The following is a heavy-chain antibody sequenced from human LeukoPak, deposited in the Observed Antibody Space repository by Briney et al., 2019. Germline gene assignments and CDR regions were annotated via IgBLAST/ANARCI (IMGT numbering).Heavy chain of an antibody. D-gene: IGHD4-17*01. CDR3: ARAIGLRWPFDY. J-gene: IGHJ4*02. CDR1: GGSFSGYY. V-gene: IGHV4-34*01. CDR2: INHSGST. Sequence: SETLSLTCAVYGGSFSGYYWSWIRQPPGKGLEWIGEINHSGSTNYNPSLKSRVTISVDTSKNQFSLKLSSVTAADTTVYYCARAIGLRWPFDYWGQGTLVTVSS.